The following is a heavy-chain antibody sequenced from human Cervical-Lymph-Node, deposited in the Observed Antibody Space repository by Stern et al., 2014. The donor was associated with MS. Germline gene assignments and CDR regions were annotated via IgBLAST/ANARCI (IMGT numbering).Heavy chain of an antibody. CDR1: GGTFSKFP. Sequence: VQLLQSGAEVMNPGSTVSVFCKASGGTFSKFPSSWVRQSPGQGLEWMGGIFPVFGTPTYAQEFRGRVTITADVSTSTVYMELSSLRSDDTAVYYCALSSETSDRWYSLGYDLWGQGTLVTVSS. D-gene: IGHD6-13*01. V-gene: IGHV1-69*01. CDR2: IFPVFGTP. J-gene: IGHJ5*02. CDR3: ALSSETSDRWYSLGYDL.